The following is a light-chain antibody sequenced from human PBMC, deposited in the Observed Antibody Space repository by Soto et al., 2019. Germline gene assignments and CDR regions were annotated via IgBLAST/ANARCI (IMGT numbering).Light chain of an antibody. CDR1: QGIRSD. Sequence: AIQMTQSPSSLSASVGDRVTITCRASQGIRSDLGWYQQKPGKAPKLLIYAASSLQSGVPSRFSGRGLGTVFTLTFNSLQPEDISTYFCLKDYNYPRTFGQGTRVDIK. CDR3: LKDYNYPRT. V-gene: IGKV1-6*01. J-gene: IGKJ1*01. CDR2: AAS.